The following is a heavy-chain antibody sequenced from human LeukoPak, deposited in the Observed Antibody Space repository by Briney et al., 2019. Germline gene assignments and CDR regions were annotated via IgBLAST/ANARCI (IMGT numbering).Heavy chain of an antibody. D-gene: IGHD5-24*01. CDR3: AAMATIGFAY. Sequence: SETLSLTCTVSGGSISSYYWSWIRQPPGKGLEWIGYIYYSGSTNYNPSLKSRVTISVDTSKNQFSLKLRSVTAADTAVYYCAAMATIGFAYWGQGTLVTVSS. CDR1: GGSISSYY. V-gene: IGHV4-59*01. J-gene: IGHJ4*02. CDR2: IYYSGST.